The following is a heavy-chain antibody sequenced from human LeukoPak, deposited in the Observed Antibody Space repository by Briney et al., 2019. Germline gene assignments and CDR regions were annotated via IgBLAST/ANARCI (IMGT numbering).Heavy chain of an antibody. D-gene: IGHD6-13*01. CDR1: SGSISGHY. J-gene: IGHJ5*02. CDR3: ARNAIAAAGTIFWFDP. CDR2: IYYSGST. V-gene: IGHV4-59*11. Sequence: SETLSLTCTVSSGSISGHYWSWIRQPPGKGLEWIGYIYYSGSTNYNPSLKSRVTISVDRSKNQFSLKLNSVTAADTAVYYCARNAIAAAGTIFWFDPWGQGTLVTVSS.